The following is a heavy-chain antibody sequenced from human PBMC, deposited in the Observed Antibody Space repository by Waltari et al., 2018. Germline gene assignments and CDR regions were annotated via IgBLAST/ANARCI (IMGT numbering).Heavy chain of an antibody. V-gene: IGHV3-48*03. CDR1: GFTFSSYE. D-gene: IGHD3-3*01. J-gene: IGHJ4*02. Sequence: EVQLVESGGGLVQPGGSLRLSCAASGFTFSSYEMNWVRQAPGKGLEWVSYISSSGSTIYYADSVKGRLSIARDNAKNELYLQMNSLRAEDTAVYYCAREKITIFGVVIFDYWGQGTLVTVSS. CDR3: AREKITIFGVVIFDY. CDR2: ISSSGSTI.